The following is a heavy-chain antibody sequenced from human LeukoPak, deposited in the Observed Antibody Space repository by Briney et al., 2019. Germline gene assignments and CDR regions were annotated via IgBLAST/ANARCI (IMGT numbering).Heavy chain of an antibody. V-gene: IGHV3-7*01. CDR2: IKQDGSEK. CDR3: ARGGVGDYFDY. Sequence: GGSLRLFCAASGFTFSSYWMSWVRQAPGKGLEWVANIKQDGSEKYYVDSVKGRFTISRDNAKNSLYLQMNSLRAEDTAVYYCARGGVGDYFDYWGQGTLVTVSS. J-gene: IGHJ4*02. CDR1: GFTFSSYW. D-gene: IGHD3-10*01.